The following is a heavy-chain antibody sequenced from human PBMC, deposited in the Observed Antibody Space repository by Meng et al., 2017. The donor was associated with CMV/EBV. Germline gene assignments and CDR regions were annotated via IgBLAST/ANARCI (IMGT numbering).Heavy chain of an antibody. V-gene: IGHV3-30-3*01. CDR1: GFIFNNSP. Sequence: GGSLRLSCAASGFIFNNSPMHWVCQAPGEGLEWVTVITFDGTNQFYADSVKGRFTISRDDSKNTLYLQMNRLRPEDTAVYYCARSLPGGGVHLDYWGQGTLVTVSS. CDR2: ITFDGTNQ. D-gene: IGHD1-1*01. J-gene: IGHJ4*02. CDR3: ARSLPGGGVHLDY.